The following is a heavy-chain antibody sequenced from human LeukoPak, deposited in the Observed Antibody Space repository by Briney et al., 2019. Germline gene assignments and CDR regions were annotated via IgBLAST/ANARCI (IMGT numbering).Heavy chain of an antibody. V-gene: IGHV3-23*01. CDR1: GFTFINYA. J-gene: IGHJ4*02. D-gene: IGHD3-22*01. Sequence: GGSLRLSCAASGFTFINYAMSWVRQAPGKGLEWVSGTGASGVTTHYADSVRGRFSLSRDNAKNTVHLQMNSLRAEDTALYYCTKHRDNGDSSGYYDFEFWGQGTLVTVSS. CDR2: TGASGVTT. CDR3: TKHRDNGDSSGYYDFEF.